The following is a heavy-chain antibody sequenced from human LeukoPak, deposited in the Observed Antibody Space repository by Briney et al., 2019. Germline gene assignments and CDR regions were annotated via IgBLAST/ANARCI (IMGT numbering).Heavy chain of an antibody. D-gene: IGHD3-22*01. Sequence: SVKVSCKASGGTFSSYAISWVRQAPGQGLEWMGGIIPIFGTANYAQKLQGRVTITADKSTSTAYMELSSLRSEDTAVYYCSYDSSGYYPIPFDYWGQGTLATVSS. CDR1: GGTFSSYA. V-gene: IGHV1-69*06. CDR2: IIPIFGTA. J-gene: IGHJ4*02. CDR3: SYDSSGYYPIPFDY.